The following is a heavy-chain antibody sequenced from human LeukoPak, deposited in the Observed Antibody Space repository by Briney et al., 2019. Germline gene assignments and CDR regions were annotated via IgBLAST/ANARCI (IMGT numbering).Heavy chain of an antibody. CDR2: IYSSGNT. CDR1: GGSISTTNYY. V-gene: IGHV4-39*01. J-gene: IGHJ5*02. Sequence: SETLSLTCSVSGGSISTTNYYWGWIRQPPGRDLEWIGSIYSSGNTYYNPSLESRVTISVDTSKNQLSLKLTSATAADTSVYYCARHSGLRSPFDPWGQGTLVTVSS. CDR3: ARHSGLRSPFDP. D-gene: IGHD3-3*01.